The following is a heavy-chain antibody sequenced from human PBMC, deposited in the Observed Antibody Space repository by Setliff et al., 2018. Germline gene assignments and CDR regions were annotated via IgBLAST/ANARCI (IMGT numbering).Heavy chain of an antibody. CDR1: GFTFSSYT. D-gene: IGHD2-8*02. V-gene: IGHV3-15*01. Sequence: GGSLRLSCEASGFTFSSYTMTWVRQAPGKGLEWVGRIKSKTDGGTTDYAAPVKGRFTISRDDSKNTLYLQMNSLKTEDTAVYYCAADFPGGAFPFDYLGQGTMVTVSS. CDR3: AADFPGGAFPFDY. J-gene: IGHJ4*02. CDR2: IKSKTDGGTT.